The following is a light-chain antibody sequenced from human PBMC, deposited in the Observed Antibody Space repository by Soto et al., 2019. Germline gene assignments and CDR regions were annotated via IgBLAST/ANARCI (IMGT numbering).Light chain of an antibody. CDR3: QQYNNWPET. Sequence: EIVITQSPATLSVSPGERATLSCRASQSVSSNLAWYQHKTGQAPRLLIYGASTRDTGIPARFSGSGSGTEFTLPISRLQSEDFEVYYCQQYNNWPETFGQGTKVDIK. V-gene: IGKV3-15*01. CDR2: GAS. CDR1: QSVSSN. J-gene: IGKJ1*01.